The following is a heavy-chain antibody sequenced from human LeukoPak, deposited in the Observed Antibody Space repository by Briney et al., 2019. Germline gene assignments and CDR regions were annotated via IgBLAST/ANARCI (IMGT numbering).Heavy chain of an antibody. CDR1: GDTFINYA. CDR3: ARTPGYYDSSGYYYFDY. CDR2: ISAYNGNT. J-gene: IGHJ4*02. V-gene: IGHV1-18*01. Sequence: ASVKVSCKASGDTFINYAICWVRQAPGQGLEWMGWISAYNGNTNYAQKLQGRVTMTTDTSTSTAYMELRSLRSDDTAVYYCARTPGYYDSSGYYYFDYWGQGTLVTVSS. D-gene: IGHD3-22*01.